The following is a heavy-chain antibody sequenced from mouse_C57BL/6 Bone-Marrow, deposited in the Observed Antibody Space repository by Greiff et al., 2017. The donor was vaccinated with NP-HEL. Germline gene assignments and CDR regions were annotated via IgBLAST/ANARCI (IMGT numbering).Heavy chain of an antibody. V-gene: IGHV10-1*01. CDR2: IRSKSNNYAT. CDR1: GFSFNTYA. Sequence: DVHLVESGGGLVQPKGSLKLSCAASGFSFNTYAMNWVRQAPGKGLEWVARIRSKSNNYATYYTVSVKDRFTISRDYSESMLYLQVNNLKTDDSAMYYCVRRSMDYWGQGTSVTVSS. J-gene: IGHJ4*01. CDR3: VRRSMDY.